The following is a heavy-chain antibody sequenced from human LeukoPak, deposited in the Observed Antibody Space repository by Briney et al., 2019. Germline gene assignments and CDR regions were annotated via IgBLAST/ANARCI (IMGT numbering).Heavy chain of an antibody. J-gene: IGHJ4*02. CDR3: ARDVGATPGYFDY. CDR2: MYYSGST. CDR1: GGSISSYF. Sequence: SETLSLTCSVSGGSISSYFWSWIRQPPGRGLEWIGYMYYSGSTNYNPSTNYNPSLKSRVTISVDTSKNQFSLKLSSVTAADTAVYYCARDVGATPGYFDYWGQGTLVTVSS. D-gene: IGHD1-26*01. V-gene: IGHV4-59*01.